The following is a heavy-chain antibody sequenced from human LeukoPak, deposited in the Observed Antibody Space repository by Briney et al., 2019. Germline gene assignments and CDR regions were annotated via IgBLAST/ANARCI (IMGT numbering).Heavy chain of an antibody. CDR2: IDSSAETL. CDR3: ARDADVGVYLDY. V-gene: IGHV3-48*03. D-gene: IGHD2-8*01. J-gene: IGHJ4*02. CDR1: GFTFDDYA. Sequence: PGGSLRLSCAASGFTFDDYAIHWVRQAPGKGLEWVSYIDSSAETLYYMDSVKGRFTVSRDNAKNSLYLQMNSLRAEDTAVYYCARDADVGVYLDYWGQGTLVTVSS.